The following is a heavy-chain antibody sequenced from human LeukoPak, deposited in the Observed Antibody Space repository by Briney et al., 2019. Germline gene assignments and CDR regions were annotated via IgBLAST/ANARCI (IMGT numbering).Heavy chain of an antibody. CDR2: ISVSGDRT. CDR3: AKDAQPLRYFDWLLMDV. J-gene: IGHJ6*03. Sequence: GGSLRLSCAASGFTFDDYGMSWVRQAPGKGLEWVSAISVSGDRTFYADSVKGRFTISGDNSKNTLYLQMNSLRVEDTAIYYCAKDAQPLRYFDWLLMDVWGKGTTVTVSS. CDR1: GFTFDDYG. D-gene: IGHD3-9*01. V-gene: IGHV3-23*01.